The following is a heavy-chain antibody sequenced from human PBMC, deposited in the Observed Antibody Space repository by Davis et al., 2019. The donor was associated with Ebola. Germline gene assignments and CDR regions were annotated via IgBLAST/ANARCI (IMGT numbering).Heavy chain of an antibody. D-gene: IGHD1-26*01. CDR3: ARDYRSGSYYFFDY. V-gene: IGHV3-33*01. J-gene: IGHJ4*02. Sequence: GGSLRLSCAASGFTFSSYGMHWVRQAPGKGLEWVAVIWYDGSNKYYADSVKGRFTISRDNSKNTLYLQMNSLRAEDTAVYYCARDYRSGSYYFFDYWGQGTLVTVSS. CDR2: IWYDGSNK. CDR1: GFTFSSYG.